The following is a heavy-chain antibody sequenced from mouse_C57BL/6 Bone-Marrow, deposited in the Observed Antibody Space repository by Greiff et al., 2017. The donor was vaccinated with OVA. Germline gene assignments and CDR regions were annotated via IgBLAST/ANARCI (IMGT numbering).Heavy chain of an antibody. CDR2: INPNNGGT. Sequence: VQLQQSGPELVKPGASVKISCKASGYTFTDYYMNWVKQSHGKSLEWIGDINPNNGGTSYNQKFKGKATLTVDKSSSTAYMELRSLTSEDSAVYYCATTTVVASRDYWGQGTTLTVSS. V-gene: IGHV1-26*01. CDR1: GYTFTDYY. J-gene: IGHJ2*01. D-gene: IGHD1-1*01. CDR3: ATTTVVASRDY.